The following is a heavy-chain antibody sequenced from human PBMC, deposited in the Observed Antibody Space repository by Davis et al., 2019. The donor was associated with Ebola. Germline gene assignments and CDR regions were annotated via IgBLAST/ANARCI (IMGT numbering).Heavy chain of an antibody. CDR2: ISYHGKNI. Sequence: GESLKISCVASGFTFSNYGMHWVRQAPGKGLEWVAFISYHGKNIPYADSVWGRFTISRDNSKNTLYLQMNNLRAEDTAVYYCARDWAGGATDYWGQGTLVTVSS. V-gene: IGHV3-30*03. D-gene: IGHD3-16*01. J-gene: IGHJ4*02. CDR3: ARDWAGGATDY. CDR1: GFTFSNYG.